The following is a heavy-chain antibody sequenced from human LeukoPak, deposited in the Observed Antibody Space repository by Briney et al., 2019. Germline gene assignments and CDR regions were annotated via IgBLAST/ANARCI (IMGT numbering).Heavy chain of an antibody. Sequence: GGSLRLSCAASGFTFNSYSMNWVRQAPGKGLEWVSYISDSSSTIYYADSVKGRFTISRDSAKNSLYLQMNSLRAEDTTVYYCARGVEMATLGYWGQGTLVTVSS. D-gene: IGHD5-24*01. V-gene: IGHV3-48*04. CDR1: GFTFNSYS. J-gene: IGHJ4*02. CDR2: ISDSSSTI. CDR3: ARGVEMATLGY.